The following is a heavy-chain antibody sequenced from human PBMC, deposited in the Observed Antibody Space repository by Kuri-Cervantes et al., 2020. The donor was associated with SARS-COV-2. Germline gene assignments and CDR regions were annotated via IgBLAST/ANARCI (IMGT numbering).Heavy chain of an antibody. J-gene: IGHJ4*02. D-gene: IGHD2-2*01. CDR3: ARVLGSSTSCYWD. CDR1: GYTFTSYD. CDR2: INPNSGGT. V-gene: IGHV1-2*02. Sequence: ASVKVSCKASGYTFTSYDINWVRQATGQGLEWMGWINPNSGGTNYAQKFQGRVTMTRDTSISTAYMELSRLRSDDTAVYYCARVLGSSTSCYWDWGQGTLVTVSS.